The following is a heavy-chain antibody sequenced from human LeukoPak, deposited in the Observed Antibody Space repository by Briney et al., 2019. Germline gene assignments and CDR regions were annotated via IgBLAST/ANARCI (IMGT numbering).Heavy chain of an antibody. V-gene: IGHV3-23*01. Sequence: GGSLRLSCAASGFTFSSFAMSWVRQAPGKGLEWVSAISGSGGSTYYADSVKGRFTISRDNSKNTLYLQMNSLRAEDTAVYYCAKDIGMVRESEFDYWGQGTLVTVSS. D-gene: IGHD3-10*01. CDR2: ISGSGGST. CDR3: AKDIGMVRESEFDY. CDR1: GFTFSSFA. J-gene: IGHJ4*02.